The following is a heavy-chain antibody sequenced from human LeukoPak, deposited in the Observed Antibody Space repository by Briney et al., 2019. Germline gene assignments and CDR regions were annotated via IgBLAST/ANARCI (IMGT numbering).Heavy chain of an antibody. D-gene: IGHD3-10*01. CDR3: ASLEGYYGSGSYFRGWFVP. V-gene: IGHV4-39*07. Sequence: SETLSLTCTVSGGSISSSSYYWGWIRQRPGKGLEWIGSIYYSGSTYYNPSLKSRVTISVDTSKNQFSLKLSSVTAADTAVYYCASLEGYYGSGSYFRGWFVPWGQGTLVTVSS. CDR1: GGSISSSSYY. CDR2: IYYSGST. J-gene: IGHJ5*02.